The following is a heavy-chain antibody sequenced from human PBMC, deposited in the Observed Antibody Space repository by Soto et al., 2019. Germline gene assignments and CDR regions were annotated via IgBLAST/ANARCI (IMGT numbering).Heavy chain of an antibody. D-gene: IGHD6-6*01. CDR3: ARERPDGARLDP. V-gene: IGHV4-30-4*01. CDR1: GGSISSGDYY. J-gene: IGHJ5*02. Sequence: PSETLSLTCTVSGGSISSGDYYWSWIRQPPGKGLEWIGYIYYSGSTFYNPSLKSRVTISVDTSKNQFSLKLSSVPAADTAVYYCARERPDGARLDPWGQGTLVPVSS. CDR2: IYYSGST.